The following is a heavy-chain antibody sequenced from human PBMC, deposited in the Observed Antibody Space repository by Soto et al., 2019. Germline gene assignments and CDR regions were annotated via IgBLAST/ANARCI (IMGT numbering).Heavy chain of an antibody. CDR1: GGSISSGGYY. Sequence: SETLSLTCTVSGGSISSGGYYWSWIRQHPGKGLEWIGYIYYSGSTYYNPSLKSRVTISVDTSKNQFSLKLSSVTAADTAVYYCARGEFSGGTVSGGSWFDPWGQGTLVTVSS. J-gene: IGHJ5*02. V-gene: IGHV4-31*03. CDR2: IYYSGST. CDR3: ARGEFSGGTVSGGSWFDP. D-gene: IGHD2-15*01.